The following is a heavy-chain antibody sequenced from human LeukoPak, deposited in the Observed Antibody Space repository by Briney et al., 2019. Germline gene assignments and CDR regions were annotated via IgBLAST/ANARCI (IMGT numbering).Heavy chain of an antibody. CDR3: ARHIFGSGSYSAY. J-gene: IGHJ4*02. V-gene: IGHV4-39*01. CDR2: VYYSGST. Sequence: PSETRSLTCTVSGGSISSGSYYWGWIRQPPVKGLEWIGSVYYSGSTYYNPSLKSRVTISVDTSKNQFSLKLSSVTAADTAVYYCARHIFGSGSYSAYWGQGTLVTVSS. CDR1: GGSISSGSYY. D-gene: IGHD3-10*01.